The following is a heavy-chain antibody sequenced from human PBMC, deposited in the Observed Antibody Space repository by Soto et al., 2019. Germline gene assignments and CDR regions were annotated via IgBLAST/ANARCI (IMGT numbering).Heavy chain of an antibody. CDR2: IYYSGST. Sequence: SETLALQCPVSGGSISSYYWSWIRQPPGKGLEWIGYIYYSGSTNYNPSLKSRVTISVDTSKNQFSLKLSSVTAADTAVYYCARDGGDGPANWFDPWGQGALVTVSS. CDR1: GGSISSYY. D-gene: IGHD3-16*01. CDR3: ARDGGDGPANWFDP. V-gene: IGHV4-59*01. J-gene: IGHJ5*02.